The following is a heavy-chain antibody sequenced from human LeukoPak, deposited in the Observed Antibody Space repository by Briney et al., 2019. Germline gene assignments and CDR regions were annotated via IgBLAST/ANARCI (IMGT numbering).Heavy chain of an antibody. D-gene: IGHD1-7*01. CDR1: GFPFSTIW. V-gene: IGHV3-15*01. CDR3: TTGNSLGRDGNYFFDF. CDR2: IKSKTEGGTM. J-gene: IGHJ4*02. Sequence: GGSLRLSCAASGFPFSTIWMNWVRQAPGKGLEWVGRIKSKTEGGTMDYAAPVKGRFTISRDDSKNTLYLQMNSLKTEDTAVYYFTTGNSLGRDGNYFFDFWGPGTLVTVSS.